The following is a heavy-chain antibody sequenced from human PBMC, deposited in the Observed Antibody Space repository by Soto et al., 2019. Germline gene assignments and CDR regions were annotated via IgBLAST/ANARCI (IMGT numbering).Heavy chain of an antibody. V-gene: IGHV1-18*01. J-gene: IGHJ5*02. D-gene: IGHD1-26*01. Sequence: QVQLVQSGAEVKKPGASVKVSCKASGYTFTSYGISWVRQAPGQGLEWMGWISAYNGNTNYAQKLQGRVTMTTDTATSTVNMELRSLRSDDTAVYYCARASGSSDWFDPWGQGTLVTVSS. CDR1: GYTFTSYG. CDR2: ISAYNGNT. CDR3: ARASGSSDWFDP.